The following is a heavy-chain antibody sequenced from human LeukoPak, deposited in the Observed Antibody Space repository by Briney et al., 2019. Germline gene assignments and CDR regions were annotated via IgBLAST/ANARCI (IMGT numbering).Heavy chain of an antibody. D-gene: IGHD3-16*01. CDR2: IYTDGSTK. J-gene: IGHJ4*02. Sequence: GGSLRLSCAASGFIFSNSGMHWVRQAPGKGLEWVTVIYTDGSTKYYADSVKGRFTISGDNSQNTLYLQMNSLRAEDTAVYYCARVTGGYYFDYWGQGTLVTVSS. CDR1: GFIFSNSG. CDR3: ARVTGGYYFDY. V-gene: IGHV3-33*01.